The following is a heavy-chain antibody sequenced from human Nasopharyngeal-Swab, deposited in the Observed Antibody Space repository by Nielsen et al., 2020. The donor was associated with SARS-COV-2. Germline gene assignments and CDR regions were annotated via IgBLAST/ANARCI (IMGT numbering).Heavy chain of an antibody. CDR3: TRDDFWSGYHDY. Sequence: GGSLRLSCTASGFTFGDYAMSWVRQAPGKGLERVGFIRSKAYGGTTEYAASVKGRFTISRDDSKSIAYLQMNSLKTEDTAVYYCTRDDFWSGYHDYWGQGTLVTVSS. CDR1: GFTFGDYA. J-gene: IGHJ4*02. V-gene: IGHV3-49*04. CDR2: IRSKAYGGTT. D-gene: IGHD3-3*01.